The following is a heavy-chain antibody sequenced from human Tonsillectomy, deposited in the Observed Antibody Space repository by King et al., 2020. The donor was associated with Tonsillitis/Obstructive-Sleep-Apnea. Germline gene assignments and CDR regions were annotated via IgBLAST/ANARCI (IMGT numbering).Heavy chain of an antibody. CDR3: ARDSMSHYYDSSGYHTFDY. V-gene: IGHV1-18*01. D-gene: IGHD3-22*01. J-gene: IGHJ4*02. Sequence: QLVQSGPEVKKPGASVKVSCKASGYTFSIYGISRVRQAPGQGLEWMGWISAYNGNTNYAQKLQGRVTMTTDTSTSTAYMEVRSLRSDDTAVYYCARDSMSHYYDSSGYHTFDYWGQGTLVTVSS. CDR1: GYTFSIYG. CDR2: ISAYNGNT.